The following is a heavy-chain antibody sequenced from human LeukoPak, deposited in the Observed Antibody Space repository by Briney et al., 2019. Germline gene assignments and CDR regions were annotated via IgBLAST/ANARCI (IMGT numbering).Heavy chain of an antibody. J-gene: IGHJ4*02. CDR2: INHSPST. CDR1: GGSFSGYY. D-gene: IGHD2-21*02. Sequence: SETLSLTCAVYGGSFSGYYWSWVRQPPGQGLEWLGEINHSPSTNYNPSLKSRVTISLDTSKNQFSLKLSSVTAADTAVYYCARGLVTHVGLWNYWGQGSLVTVSS. V-gene: IGHV4-34*01. CDR3: ARGLVTHVGLWNY.